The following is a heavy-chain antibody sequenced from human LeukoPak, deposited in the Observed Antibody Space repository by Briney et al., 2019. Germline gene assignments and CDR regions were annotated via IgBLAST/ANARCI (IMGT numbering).Heavy chain of an antibody. D-gene: IGHD2-15*01. Sequence: GLECIVEINHSGSTNYNPSLKSRVTISVETSKNQFSLKLSSVTAADTAVYYCARGRSILAYWGQGTLVTVSS. V-gene: IGHV4-34*01. J-gene: IGHJ4*02. CDR2: INHSGST. CDR3: ARGRSILAY.